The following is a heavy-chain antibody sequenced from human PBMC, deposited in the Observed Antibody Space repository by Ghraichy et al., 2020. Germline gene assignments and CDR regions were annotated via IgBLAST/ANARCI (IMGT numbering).Heavy chain of an antibody. D-gene: IGHD4-17*01. CDR1: GGSINNYY. CDR2: IYASGAT. J-gene: IGHJ6*02. Sequence: SQTLSLTCTVSGGSINNYYWSWIRKAAGKGLEWIGRIYASGATNYNPSLESRLTMSVDTSKNQFSLKLRSVTAADTAVYYCARLRHGDNYYYGLDVWGLGTTVTLPS. V-gene: IGHV4-4*07. CDR3: ARLRHGDNYYYGLDV.